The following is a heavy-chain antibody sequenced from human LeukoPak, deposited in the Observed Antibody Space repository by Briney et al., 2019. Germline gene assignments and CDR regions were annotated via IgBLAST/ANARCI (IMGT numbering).Heavy chain of an antibody. J-gene: IGHJ6*02. V-gene: IGHV3-21*01. Sequence: SGGSLRPSCAASGFTFSSYSMNWVRQAPGEGLEWVSSISSSSSYIYHSDSVKGRFSISRYNAKNSLYLQINSPVATDTAVYYCARLISSGWYRSYGIDVWGQGTTVTVSS. D-gene: IGHD6-19*01. CDR2: ISSSSSYI. CDR1: GFTFSSYS. CDR3: ARLISSGWYRSYGIDV.